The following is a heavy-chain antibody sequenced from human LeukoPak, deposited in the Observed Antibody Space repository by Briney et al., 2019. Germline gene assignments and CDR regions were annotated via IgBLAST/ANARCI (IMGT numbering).Heavy chain of an antibody. CDR1: GGSISSYY. V-gene: IGHV4-59*01. Sequence: SETLSLTCTVSGGSISSYYWSWIRQPPGKGLEWIAYIYYSGGTNYNPSLKSRVTISVDTSKNQFSLKLSSVTAADTAVYYCARGVYIAAAQYGYWGQGTLVTVSS. D-gene: IGHD6-13*01. CDR3: ARGVYIAAAQYGY. CDR2: IYYSGGT. J-gene: IGHJ4*02.